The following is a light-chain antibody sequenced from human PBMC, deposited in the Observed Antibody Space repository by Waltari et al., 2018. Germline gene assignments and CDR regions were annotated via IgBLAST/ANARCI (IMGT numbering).Light chain of an antibody. CDR3: SSYAGSNNLGV. J-gene: IGLJ3*02. CDR1: TSDVGGYNY. CDR2: EVT. V-gene: IGLV2-8*01. Sequence: QSALTQPPSASGSPGESVTISCTGTTSDVGGYNYASIYQQHPGKAPKLLIYEVTRRPSGVPDRFSGSKSGNTASLTVSGLQAEDEANYYCSSYAGSNNLGVFGGGTKLTVL.